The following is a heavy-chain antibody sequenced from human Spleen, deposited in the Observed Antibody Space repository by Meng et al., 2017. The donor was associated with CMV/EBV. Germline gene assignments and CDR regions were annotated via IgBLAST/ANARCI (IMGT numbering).Heavy chain of an antibody. V-gene: IGHV4-39*01. J-gene: IGHJ4*02. D-gene: IGHD3-3*01. CDR2: IYYTGRT. Sequence: SETLSLICTVSGDSISSSSYYWGWIRQAPGKGLECIGIIYYTGRTYYTPSLQNRVTISVYASENQFSLDLISVTAADTAIYYCTRLPRNYNFWRGYSDQGEAGYIDNWGQGTLVTVSS. CDR3: TRLPRNYNFWRGYSDQGEAGYIDN. CDR1: GDSISSSSYY.